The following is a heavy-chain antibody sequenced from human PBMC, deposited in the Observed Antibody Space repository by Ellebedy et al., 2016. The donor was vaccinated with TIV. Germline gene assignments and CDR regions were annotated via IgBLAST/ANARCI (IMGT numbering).Heavy chain of an antibody. D-gene: IGHD3-22*01. V-gene: IGHV3-21*01. CDR1: GFTFSSYS. Sequence: GESLKISXAASGFTFSSYSMNWVRQAPGKGLEWVSSISSSSSYIYYADSVKGRFTISRDNAKNSLYLQMNSLRAEDTAVYYCARDPDITMTYFDLWGRGTLVTVSS. CDR3: ARDPDITMTYFDL. J-gene: IGHJ2*01. CDR2: ISSSSSYI.